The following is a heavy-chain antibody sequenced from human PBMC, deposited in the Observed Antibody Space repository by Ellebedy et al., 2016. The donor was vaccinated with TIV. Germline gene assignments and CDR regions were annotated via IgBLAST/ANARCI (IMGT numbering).Heavy chain of an antibody. CDR2: IYPGDSDT. CDR3: ARHGDGYDDYWYFDL. V-gene: IGHV5-51*01. Sequence: GESLKISXKGSGYSFTSYWIGWVRQMPGKGLEWMGIIYPGDSDTRYSPSFQGLVTISADKSISTAYLQWSSLKASDTAMYYCARHGDGYDDYWYFDLWGRGTLVTVSS. CDR1: GYSFTSYW. D-gene: IGHD5-24*01. J-gene: IGHJ2*01.